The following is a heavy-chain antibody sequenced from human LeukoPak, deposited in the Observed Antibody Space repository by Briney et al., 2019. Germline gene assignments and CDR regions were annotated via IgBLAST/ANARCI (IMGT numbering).Heavy chain of an antibody. D-gene: IGHD6-6*01. CDR1: GFTFSSYA. CDR3: ANGKQLVRTYFDY. CDR2: ISGSGGST. J-gene: IGHJ4*02. Sequence: GGPLRLSCAASGFTFSSYAMSWVRQAPGKGLEWVSEISGSGGSTYYADSVKGRFTISRDNPKNTLYLQMNSLRAEDTAVYYCANGKQLVRTYFDYWGQGTLVTVSS. V-gene: IGHV3-23*01.